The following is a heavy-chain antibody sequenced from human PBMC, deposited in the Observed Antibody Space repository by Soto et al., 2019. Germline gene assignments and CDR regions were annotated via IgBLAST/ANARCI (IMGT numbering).Heavy chain of an antibody. D-gene: IGHD5-18*01. CDR2: IIPIFGTA. CDR3: AREARLGYSYCPGHDAFDI. J-gene: IGHJ3*02. Sequence: ASVKVSCKASGGTFSSYAISWVRQAPGQGLEWMGGIIPIFGTANYAQKFQGRVTITADESTSTAYMELSSLRSEDTAVYYCAREARLGYSYCPGHDAFDIWGQGTMVTVSS. V-gene: IGHV1-69*13. CDR1: GGTFSSYA.